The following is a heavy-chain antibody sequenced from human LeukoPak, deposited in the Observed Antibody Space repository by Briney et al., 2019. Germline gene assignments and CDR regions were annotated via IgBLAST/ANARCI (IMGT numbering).Heavy chain of an antibody. CDR3: ARQDGLWVGDLGGWFDF. Sequence: SETLSLTCTVSGTSIRRHYWSWLRQSAGLGLEWLGYISTTGSTTYNPSLEGRGTMSEDTSQNQLSLTLSSVTAADTAVYFCARQDGLWVGDLGGWFDFWGQGIQVTVSS. V-gene: IGHV4-4*09. CDR2: ISTTGST. CDR1: GTSIRRHY. D-gene: IGHD3-10*01. J-gene: IGHJ5*01.